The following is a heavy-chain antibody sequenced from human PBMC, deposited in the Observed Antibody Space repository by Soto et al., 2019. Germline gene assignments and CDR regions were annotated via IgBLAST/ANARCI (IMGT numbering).Heavy chain of an antibody. CDR3: ARGGRNTAEAY. CDR1: GFTFTSYG. D-gene: IGHD5-18*01. J-gene: IGHJ4*02. Sequence: ASVKVSSKASGFTFTSYGLSWEHQSPGQGLEYMGWISAYNGNTNYAQNLQGRVTMTTDTSTSTAYMELRSLRSDDTAVYYCARGGRNTAEAYWGQGTLVTVSS. V-gene: IGHV1-18*01. CDR2: ISAYNGNT.